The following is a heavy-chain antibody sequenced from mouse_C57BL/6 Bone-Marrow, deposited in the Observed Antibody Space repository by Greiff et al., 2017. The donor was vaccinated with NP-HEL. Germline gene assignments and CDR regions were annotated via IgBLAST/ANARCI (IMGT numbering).Heavy chain of an antibody. CDR1: GYTFTDYY. D-gene: IGHD1-1*01. Sequence: EVQLQQSGPELVKPGASVKISCKASGYTFTDYYMNWVKQSHGKSLEWIGDINPNNGGTSYNQKFKGKATLTVDKSSSTAYMELRSLTSEDSAVYYCARKGDWNYYYGNERDYWGQGTTLTVSS. V-gene: IGHV1-26*01. J-gene: IGHJ2*01. CDR2: INPNNGGT. CDR3: ARKGDWNYYYGNERDY.